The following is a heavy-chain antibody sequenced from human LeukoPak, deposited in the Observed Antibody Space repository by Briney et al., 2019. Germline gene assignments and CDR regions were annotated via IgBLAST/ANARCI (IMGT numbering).Heavy chain of an antibody. CDR3: ARVGYSNSYDY. CDR1: GYTLTNFD. Sequence: ASVKVSCKASGYTLTNFDINWVRQATGQGLEWMGWMNPNTGNAGYAQKFQDRVTITWDASISTAYMDLSSLRSEDTAVYYCARVGYSNSYDYWGQGTQVTVSS. D-gene: IGHD1-26*01. J-gene: IGHJ4*02. V-gene: IGHV1-8*01. CDR2: MNPNTGNA.